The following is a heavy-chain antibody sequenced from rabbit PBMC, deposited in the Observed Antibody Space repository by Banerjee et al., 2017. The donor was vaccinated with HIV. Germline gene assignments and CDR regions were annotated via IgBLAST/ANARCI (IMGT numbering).Heavy chain of an antibody. CDR3: ARYGISNGGYNL. V-gene: IGHV1S45*01. J-gene: IGHJ4*01. CDR1: GFSFSSNYY. CDR2: IYAGSGNT. D-gene: IGHD1-1*01. Sequence: QEQLEESGGDLVKPEGSLTLTCTASGFSFSSNYYMCWVRQAPGKGLEWIGCIYAGSGNTYYASWAKGRFTISKPSSTTVTLQMTSLTAADTATYFCARYGISNGGYNLWGQGTLVTVS.